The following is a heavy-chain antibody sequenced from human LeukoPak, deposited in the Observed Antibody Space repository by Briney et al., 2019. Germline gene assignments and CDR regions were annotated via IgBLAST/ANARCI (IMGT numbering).Heavy chain of an antibody. D-gene: IGHD6-25*01. CDR1: GFTFGSYS. J-gene: IGHJ4*02. CDR3: ARDQRLYFDY. V-gene: IGHV3-48*04. CDR2: ISSSSSTI. Sequence: PGGSLRLSCAASGFTFGSYSMNWVRQAPGKGLEWVSYISSSSSTIYYADSVKGRFTISRDNAKNSLYLQMNSLRAEDTAVYYCARDQRLYFDYWGQGTLVTVSS.